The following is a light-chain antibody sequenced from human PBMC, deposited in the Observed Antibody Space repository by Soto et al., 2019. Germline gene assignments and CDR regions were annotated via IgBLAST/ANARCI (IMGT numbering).Light chain of an antibody. Sequence: DIHMTQSASSLSSSVGDRVTITVRGIQIISTYLNWYQHKPVKAPKVLIYAVSSLQSGVPSRFSGSGSGTDFTLTITSLQPEDSATYYCQHSYGTPRTFGQGTKVDIK. V-gene: IGKV1-39*01. J-gene: IGKJ1*01. CDR1: QIISTY. CDR2: AVS. CDR3: QHSYGTPRT.